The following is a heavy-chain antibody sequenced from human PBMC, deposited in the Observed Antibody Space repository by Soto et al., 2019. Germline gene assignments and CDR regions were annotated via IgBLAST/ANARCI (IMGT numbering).Heavy chain of an antibody. D-gene: IGHD3-3*01. CDR3: ARGATIFGVASRGFDP. J-gene: IGHJ5*02. Sequence: EVQLVESGGGLVQPGGSLRLSCAASGFTFSSYWMHWVRQAPGKGPVWVSRINSDGSSTSYADSVKGRFTISRDSAKNTLYLQMNGLRAEDTAVYYCARGATIFGVASRGFDPWGQGTLVTVSS. CDR2: INSDGSST. CDR1: GFTFSSYW. V-gene: IGHV3-74*01.